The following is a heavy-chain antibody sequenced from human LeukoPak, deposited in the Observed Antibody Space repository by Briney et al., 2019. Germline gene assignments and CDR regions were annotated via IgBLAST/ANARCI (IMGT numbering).Heavy chain of an antibody. CDR1: GFTFSSYW. CDR2: INSDGSST. Sequence: PGGSLRLSCAASGFTFSSYWMHWVRQAPGKGLVWVSRINSDGSSTSYADSVKGRFTISRDNAKNTLYLQMNSLRAEDTAVYYCASPAAPNYYGSGSHPDYWGQGTLVTVSS. CDR3: ASPAAPNYYGSGSHPDY. V-gene: IGHV3-74*01. D-gene: IGHD3-10*01. J-gene: IGHJ4*02.